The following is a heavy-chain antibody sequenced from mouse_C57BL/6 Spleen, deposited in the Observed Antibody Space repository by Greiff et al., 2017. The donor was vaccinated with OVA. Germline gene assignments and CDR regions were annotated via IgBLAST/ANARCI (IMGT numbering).Heavy chain of an antibody. CDR1: GYAFSSSW. V-gene: IGHV1-82*01. J-gene: IGHJ1*03. Sequence: QVQLQQSGPELVKPGASVKLSCKASGYAFSSSWMNWVKQRPGKGLEWIGRIYPGDGDTNYNGKFKGKATLTADKSSSTAYMQLSSLTSEDSAVYFCARWLLRYFDVWGTGTTVTVSS. D-gene: IGHD2-3*01. CDR3: ARWLLRYFDV. CDR2: IYPGDGDT.